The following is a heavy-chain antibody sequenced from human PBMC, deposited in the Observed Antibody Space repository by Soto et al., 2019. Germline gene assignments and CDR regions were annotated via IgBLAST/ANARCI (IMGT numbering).Heavy chain of an antibody. CDR1: GGTFSSYA. V-gene: IGHV1-69*13. D-gene: IGHD3-10*01. Sequence: SVKVSCKASGGTFSSYAISWVRQAPGQGLEWMGGIIPIFGTANYAQKFQGRVTITADESTSTAYMELSSLRSEDTAVYYCARDRGVVRGVTTYYYGMDVWGQGTTVTVSS. CDR3: ARDRGVVRGVTTYYYGMDV. J-gene: IGHJ6*02. CDR2: IIPIFGTA.